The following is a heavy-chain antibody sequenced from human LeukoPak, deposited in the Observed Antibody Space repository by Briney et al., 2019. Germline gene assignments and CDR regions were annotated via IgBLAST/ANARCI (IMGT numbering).Heavy chain of an antibody. V-gene: IGHV4-61*02. Sequence: SQTLSLTCTVSGGSISSGSYYWSWIRQPAGKGLEWIGRIYTSGSTNYNPSLKSRVTIPVDTSRNQFSLNPSSVTAADTAVYYCARETSLWFDPWGQGTLVTVSS. CDR3: ARETSLWFDP. CDR2: IYTSGST. J-gene: IGHJ5*02. CDR1: GGSISSGSYY.